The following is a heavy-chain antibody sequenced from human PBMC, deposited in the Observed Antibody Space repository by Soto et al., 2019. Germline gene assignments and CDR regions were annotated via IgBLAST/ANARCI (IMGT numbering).Heavy chain of an antibody. CDR2: ITNSGGNT. Sequence: QLLESGGGLVQPGGSLRLSCATSGITFRSYAMSWVRQAPGKGREWVSTITNSGGNTFYAGSVKGRFTISRDNSKSTLSLQINSLKAEDTAIYYCAKGNGAAGRRGAYFHSWGQGTLVTVSS. CDR1: GITFRSYA. J-gene: IGHJ4*02. V-gene: IGHV3-23*01. D-gene: IGHD6-6*01. CDR3: AKGNGAAGRRGAYFHS.